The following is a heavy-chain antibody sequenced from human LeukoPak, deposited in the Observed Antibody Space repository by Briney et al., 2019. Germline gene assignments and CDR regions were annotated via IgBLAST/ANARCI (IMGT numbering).Heavy chain of an antibody. CDR3: ARSHYYDSSGQAGDFDY. V-gene: IGHV4-59*12. Sequence: SETLSLTCSVSDGSINSYYWNWIRRPPGKGLEWIGYIYYNGNTNYSPSLKSRVTMSVDTSKNLFSLKVSSVTAADTAVYYCARSHYYDSSGQAGDFDYWGQGTLVTVSS. D-gene: IGHD3-22*01. J-gene: IGHJ4*02. CDR1: DGSINSYY. CDR2: IYYNGNT.